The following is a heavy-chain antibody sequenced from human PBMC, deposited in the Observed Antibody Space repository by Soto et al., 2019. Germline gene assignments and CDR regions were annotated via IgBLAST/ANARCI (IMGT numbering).Heavy chain of an antibody. Sequence: QVQLVQSGAEVKKPGASVKVSCKASGYTFTSYGISWVRQAPGQGLEWMGWISAYNGNTNYAQKLQGRVTMTTDTSTSKAYMERRSLRSDDTAVYYCARFAAAAGYYYYGMDVWGQGTTVTVSS. V-gene: IGHV1-18*01. CDR1: GYTFTSYG. CDR3: ARFAAAAGYYYYGMDV. CDR2: ISAYNGNT. D-gene: IGHD6-13*01. J-gene: IGHJ6*02.